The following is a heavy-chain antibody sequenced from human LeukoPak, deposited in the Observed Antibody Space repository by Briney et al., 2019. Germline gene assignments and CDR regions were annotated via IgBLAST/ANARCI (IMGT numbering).Heavy chain of an antibody. CDR2: IFYSGGT. D-gene: IGHD7-27*01. CDR3: ARQRPWGLSRYFDY. CDR1: GGSINTPNYY. Sequence: SETLSLTCTVSGGSINTPNYYWGWIRQTPGKGLEWIGNIFYSGGTYYSPSLTSRVTISLDTSRNQFSLKLNSVTAADTAVYFCARQRPWGLSRYFDYWGQGTLVTVSS. J-gene: IGHJ4*02. V-gene: IGHV4-39*01.